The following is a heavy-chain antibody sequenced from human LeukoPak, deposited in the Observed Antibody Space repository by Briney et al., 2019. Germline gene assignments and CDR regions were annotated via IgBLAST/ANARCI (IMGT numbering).Heavy chain of an antibody. CDR1: GDSISSSSSY. Sequence: SETLSLTCTVSGDSISSSSSYWGWIRQPPGKGLEWIGSIYYSGNTYYNTSLKSRVTISVDTSKNQFSLKLSSVTAADTAVYYCARVNLRWFDPWGQGTLVTVSS. J-gene: IGHJ5*02. CDR2: IYYSGNT. V-gene: IGHV4-39*01. CDR3: ARVNLRWFDP. D-gene: IGHD3-16*01.